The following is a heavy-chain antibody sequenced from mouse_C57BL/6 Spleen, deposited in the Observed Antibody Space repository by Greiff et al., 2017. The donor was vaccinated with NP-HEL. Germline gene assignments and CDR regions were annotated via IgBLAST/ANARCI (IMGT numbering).Heavy chain of an antibody. J-gene: IGHJ2*01. D-gene: IGHD1-1*01. V-gene: IGHV1-84*01. CDR2: IYPGSGNT. CDR1: GYTFTDYY. Sequence: QVQLKESGPELVKPGASVKISCKASGYTFTDYYINWVKQRPGQGLEWIGWIYPGSGNTKYNEKFKGKATLTVDTSSSTAYMQLSSLTSEDSAVYFCARPFYYGSSYGYFDYWGQGTTLTVSS. CDR3: ARPFYYGSSYGYFDY.